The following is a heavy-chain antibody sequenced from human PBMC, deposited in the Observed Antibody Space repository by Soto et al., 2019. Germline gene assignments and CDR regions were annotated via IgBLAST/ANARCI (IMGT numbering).Heavy chain of an antibody. CDR2: IYWNDDK. CDR1: GFSLRTTGVG. V-gene: IGHV2-5*01. CDR3: AHTWGLPFDY. D-gene: IGHD3-16*01. J-gene: IGHJ4*02. Sequence: QITLKESGPTLVEPTQTLTLTCTYSGFSLRTTGVGVGWIRQPPGKALEWLGIIYWNDDKRYSPSLKNRFTLTSDISKSQGVLTMTNMDPVDTATYYCAHTWGLPFDYWGQGTLVIVSS.